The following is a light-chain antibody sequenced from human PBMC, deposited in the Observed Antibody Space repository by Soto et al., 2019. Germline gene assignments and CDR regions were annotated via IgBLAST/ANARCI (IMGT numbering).Light chain of an antibody. V-gene: IGLV1-44*01. CDR2: SNN. J-gene: IGLJ2*01. Sequence: QSVLTQPPSASGTPGQRVTISCSGSSSNIGSNTVNWYQQLPGTAPKLLIYSNNQRPSGVPDRFSGSKSGTSASLAISGLQSEDEAHYYCAAWDDSLNGVVFGGGPKLTVL. CDR3: AAWDDSLNGVV. CDR1: SSNIGSNT.